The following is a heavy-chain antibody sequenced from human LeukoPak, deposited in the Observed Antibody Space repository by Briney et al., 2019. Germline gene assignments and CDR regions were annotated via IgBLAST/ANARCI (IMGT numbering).Heavy chain of an antibody. CDR3: ATAARRLHS. J-gene: IGHJ4*02. Sequence: PGGSLRLSCEAHGFSVSKPWMSWVRQAPGKGLEWVANIQEDGGDKYYVDSVKGRFTISRDNSNNSVYLQMNGLRAEDTAVYYCATAARRLHSWGQGTLVTVSS. CDR2: IQEDGGDK. V-gene: IGHV3-7*05. D-gene: IGHD6-6*01. CDR1: GFSVSKPW.